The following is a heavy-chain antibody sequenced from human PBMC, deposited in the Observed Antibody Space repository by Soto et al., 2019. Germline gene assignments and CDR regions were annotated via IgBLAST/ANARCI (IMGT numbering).Heavy chain of an antibody. CDR2: IYYSGST. CDR3: ARSSRDSSSWYYFEY. CDR1: VGSISSGGYY. J-gene: IGHJ4*02. Sequence: PSETLSLTCTVSVGSISSGGYYWSWIRQHPGKGLEWIGYIYYSGSTYYNPSLKSRVTISVDTSKNQFSLKLSSVTAADTAVYYCARSSRDSSSWYYFEYWGQGTLVTVSS. V-gene: IGHV4-31*03. D-gene: IGHD6-13*01.